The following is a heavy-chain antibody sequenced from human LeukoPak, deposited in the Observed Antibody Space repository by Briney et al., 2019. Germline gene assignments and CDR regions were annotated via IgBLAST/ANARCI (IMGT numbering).Heavy chain of an antibody. CDR2: IWYDGSNK. CDR3: ARDHGYTYFDY. CDR1: GFTFSSYG. J-gene: IGHJ4*02. V-gene: IGHV3-33*01. D-gene: IGHD5-12*01. Sequence: GGSLRLSCAASGFTFSSYGVHWVRQAPGKGLEWVAVIWYDGSNKYYADSVKGRFTISRDNSKNTLYLQMNSLRAEDTAVYYCARDHGYTYFDYWGQGTLVTVSS.